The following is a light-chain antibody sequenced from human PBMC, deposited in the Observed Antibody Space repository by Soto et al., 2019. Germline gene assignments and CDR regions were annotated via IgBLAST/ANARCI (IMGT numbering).Light chain of an antibody. V-gene: IGKV3-20*01. CDR2: GAS. Sequence: DIVLTQSPGTLSLSPGERATLSCRASQTVSNNYLAWYQQRPGQAPMLLIYGASSRATGIPDRFIGSGSGTDFSLTIDRLEPEDLAMYHCQQYSLSPWTFGQGTKVQI. CDR3: QQYSLSPWT. CDR1: QTVSNNY. J-gene: IGKJ1*01.